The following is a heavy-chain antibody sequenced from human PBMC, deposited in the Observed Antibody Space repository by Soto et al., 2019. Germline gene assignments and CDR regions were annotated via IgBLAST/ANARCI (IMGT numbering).Heavy chain of an antibody. Sequence: SSETLSLTCAVYGGSFSGYYWSWIRQPPGKGLEWIGEINHSGSTNYNPSLKSRVTISVDTSKNQFSLKLSSVTAADTAVYYCARVVDYYDSSGWYYFDYWGQGTLVTVS. CDR2: INHSGST. V-gene: IGHV4-34*01. CDR1: GGSFSGYY. D-gene: IGHD3-22*01. J-gene: IGHJ4*02. CDR3: ARVVDYYDSSGWYYFDY.